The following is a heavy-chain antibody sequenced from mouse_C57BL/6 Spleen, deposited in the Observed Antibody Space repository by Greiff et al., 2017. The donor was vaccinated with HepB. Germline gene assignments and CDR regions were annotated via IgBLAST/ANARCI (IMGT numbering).Heavy chain of an antibody. V-gene: IGHV5-6*01. Sequence: EVQLVESGGDLVKPGGSLKLSCAASGFTFSSYGMSWVRQTPDKRLEWVATISSGGSYTYYPDSVKGRFTISSDNAKNTLYLQMSSLKSEDTAMYYCARQGYFDYWGQGTTLTVSS. CDR1: GFTFSSYG. J-gene: IGHJ2*01. CDR3: ARQGYFDY. CDR2: ISSGGSYT.